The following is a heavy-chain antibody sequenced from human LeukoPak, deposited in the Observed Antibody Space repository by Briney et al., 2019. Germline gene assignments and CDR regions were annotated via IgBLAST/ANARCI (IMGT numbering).Heavy chain of an antibody. D-gene: IGHD6-13*01. Sequence: SSETLSLTCAVSGGSISNYFWSWIRQPPGKGLEWIGYIYYSGSTNYNPSLKSRVTISIDTSKNQFSLKLSSVTAADTAVYYCARHGQTYSNSFDYWGQGSLVTVSS. V-gene: IGHV4-59*08. J-gene: IGHJ4*02. CDR3: ARHGQTYSNSFDY. CDR1: GGSISNYF. CDR2: IYYSGST.